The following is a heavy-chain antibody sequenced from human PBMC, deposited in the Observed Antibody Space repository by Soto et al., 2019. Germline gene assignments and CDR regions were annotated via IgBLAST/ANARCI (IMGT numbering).Heavy chain of an antibody. J-gene: IGHJ5*02. D-gene: IGHD3-22*01. CDR1: GGSISSYY. CDR2: MFYSGST. Sequence: KSSETLSLTCTVSGGSISSYYWSWIRQPPGEGLEWIGYMFYSGSTNYNPSLKSRVTISVDTSKNQFSLQLSSVTAADTAVYYCARGGGYPNNWFDPWGQGTLVTVSS. CDR3: ARGGGYPNNWFDP. V-gene: IGHV4-59*01.